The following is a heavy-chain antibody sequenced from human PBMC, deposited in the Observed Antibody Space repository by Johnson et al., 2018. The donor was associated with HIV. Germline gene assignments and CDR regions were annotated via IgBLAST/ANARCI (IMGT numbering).Heavy chain of an antibody. CDR2: INWNGGST. J-gene: IGHJ3*02. CDR1: GFTVSSNY. Sequence: VQLVESGGGLIQPGGSLRLSCAASGFTVSSNYMSWVRQAPGKGLEWVSGINWNGGSTGYADSVKGRFTISRDNAKNSLYLQMNGLRAEDTALYYCARDFYAVVATPFIGSAFDIWGQGTMVTVSS. D-gene: IGHD2-15*01. V-gene: IGHV3-20*04. CDR3: ARDFYAVVATPFIGSAFDI.